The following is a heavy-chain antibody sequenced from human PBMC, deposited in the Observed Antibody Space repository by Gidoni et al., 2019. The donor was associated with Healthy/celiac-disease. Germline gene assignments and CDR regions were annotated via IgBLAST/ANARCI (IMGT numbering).Heavy chain of an antibody. V-gene: IGHV3-30-3*01. J-gene: IGHJ6*02. CDR1: GFTFSSYA. Sequence: QVQLVESGGGVVQPGRSLRLSCAASGFTFSSYAMHWVRQAPGKGLEWVAVISYDGSNKYYADSVKGRFTISRDNSKNTLYLQMNSLRAEDTAVYYCARDWSGNTEYYYGSGIVLPWLGTVDVWGQGTTVTVSS. D-gene: IGHD3-10*01. CDR2: ISYDGSNK. CDR3: ARDWSGNTEYYYGSGIVLPWLGTVDV.